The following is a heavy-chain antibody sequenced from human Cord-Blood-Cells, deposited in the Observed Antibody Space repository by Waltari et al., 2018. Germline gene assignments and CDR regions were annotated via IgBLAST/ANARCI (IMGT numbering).Heavy chain of an antibody. CDR1: GFTFSSYS. Sequence: EVQLVESGGGLVKPGGSLRLSCAASGFTFSSYSMNWVRQAPGKGLEWVSSISSSSSCIYYADSVKGRFTISRDNAKNSLYLQMNSLRAEDTAVYYCATSGPDIVVVPAAIDYWGQGTLVTVSS. D-gene: IGHD2-2*01. CDR2: ISSSSSCI. V-gene: IGHV3-21*01. CDR3: ATSGPDIVVVPAAIDY. J-gene: IGHJ4*02.